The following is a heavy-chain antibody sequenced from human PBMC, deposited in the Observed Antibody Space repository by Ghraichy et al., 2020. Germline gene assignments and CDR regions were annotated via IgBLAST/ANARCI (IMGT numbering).Heavy chain of an antibody. CDR2: IYPGDSDT. V-gene: IGHV5-51*01. J-gene: IGHJ5*02. CDR3: ARGRKAAAVWFDP. D-gene: IGHD6-13*01. CDR1: GYSFTSYW. Sequence: GESLNISCKGSGYSFTSYWIGWVRQMPGKGLEWMGIIYPGDSDTRYSPSFQGQVTISADKSISTAYLQWSSLKASDTAMYYCARGRKAAAVWFDPWGQGTLVTVSS.